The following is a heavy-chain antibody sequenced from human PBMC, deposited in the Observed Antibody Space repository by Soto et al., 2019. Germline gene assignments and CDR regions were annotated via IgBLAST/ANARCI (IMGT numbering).Heavy chain of an antibody. D-gene: IGHD2-8*01. Sequence: PSETLSLTCTVSGSSVSNSNYYWGLIRQSPGKGLEWIGSVYYRGRSYSKSSVKSRVTISVDTSKNQFSLNLNSVPASDTAVYFCVSQRTSVLTQAYFDYWGPGARVTAPQ. CDR3: VSQRTSVLTQAYFDY. CDR2: VYYRGRS. CDR1: GSSVSNSNYY. V-gene: IGHV4-39*01. J-gene: IGHJ4*02.